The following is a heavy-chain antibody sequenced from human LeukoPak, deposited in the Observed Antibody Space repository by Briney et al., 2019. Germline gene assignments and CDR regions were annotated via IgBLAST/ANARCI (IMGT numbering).Heavy chain of an antibody. V-gene: IGHV2-5*02. D-gene: IGHD1-20*01. Sequence: SGPTLVKPTQTLTLTCTFSGFSLSTSRVGMGWIRQPPGKALEWLAVIYWDDDKRYSPSLKSRLTITKDSSKNQVVLTLTNMDPVDTATYYCARSITGTGDSDYWGQGTLVTVSS. CDR2: IYWDDDK. CDR1: GFSLSTSRVG. J-gene: IGHJ4*02. CDR3: ARSITGTGDSDY.